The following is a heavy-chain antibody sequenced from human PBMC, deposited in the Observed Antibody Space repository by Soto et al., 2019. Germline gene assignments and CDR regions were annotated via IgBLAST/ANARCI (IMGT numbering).Heavy chain of an antibody. CDR3: ARLQLGISDS. CDR2: ISGSGGTT. CDR1: GFIFSSYA. D-gene: IGHD7-27*01. V-gene: IGHV3-23*01. J-gene: IGHJ4*02. Sequence: EVQLLESGGGLVQPGGSLRLSCAGSGFIFSSYAMNWVRQAPGKGLEWVSTISGSGGTTYYADSVKGRFTISRDNSKNTLFLQMNSLRADDTAIFYCARLQLGISDSWGQGTLVTVSS.